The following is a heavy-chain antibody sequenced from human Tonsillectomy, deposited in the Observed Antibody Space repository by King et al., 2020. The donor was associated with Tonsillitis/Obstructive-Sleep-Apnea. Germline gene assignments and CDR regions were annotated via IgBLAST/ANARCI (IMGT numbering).Heavy chain of an antibody. D-gene: IGHD3-3*01. CDR1: GISFGDYA. V-gene: IGHV3-49*05. CDR2: IRSKAYGGTT. CDR3: TRAGNYDFWSGPYYMDV. Sequence: VQLVESGGGLVKPGRSLRLSCIVSGISFGDYAMSWFRQAPGKGLEWVGFIRSKAYGGTTEYAAFVKGRFTISRDDSKSIAYLQMNSLKTEDTAVYYCTRAGNYDFWSGPYYMDVWGKGTTVTVSS. J-gene: IGHJ6*03.